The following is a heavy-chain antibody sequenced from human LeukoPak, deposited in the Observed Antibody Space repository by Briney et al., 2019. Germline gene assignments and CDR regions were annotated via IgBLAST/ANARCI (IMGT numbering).Heavy chain of an antibody. CDR2: IIDSGEST. CDR3: AKLGGQELHNYYVAV. Sequence: GGSLRLSCAASGFTFSSYAMSWVRQAPGKGLEWVSGIIDSGESTYYTNFAKGRFTISRDNSNNTLYLQMNSLRAEDTAVYYCAKLGGQELHNYYVAVCGKGTTVAVSS. CDR1: GFTFSSYA. J-gene: IGHJ6*03. D-gene: IGHD3-16*01. V-gene: IGHV3-23*01.